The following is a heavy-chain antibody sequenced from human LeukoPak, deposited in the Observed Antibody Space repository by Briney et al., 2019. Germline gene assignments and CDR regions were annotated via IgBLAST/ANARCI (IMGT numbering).Heavy chain of an antibody. CDR2: INHSGST. CDR1: GGSFSGYY. D-gene: IGHD3-9*01. J-gene: IGHJ5*02. CDR3: ARGRGLRYFDWPWRGLSWFDP. Sequence: PSETLSLTCAVYGGSFSGYYWSWIRQPPGKGLEWIGEINHSGSTNYNPSLKSRVTISVDTSKNQFSLKLSSVTAADTAVYYCARGRGLRYFDWPWRGLSWFDPWGQGTLVTVSS. V-gene: IGHV4-34*01.